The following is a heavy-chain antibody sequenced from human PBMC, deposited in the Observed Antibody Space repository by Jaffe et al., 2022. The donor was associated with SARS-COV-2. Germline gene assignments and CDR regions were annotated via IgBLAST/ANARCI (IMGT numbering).Heavy chain of an antibody. J-gene: IGHJ4*02. CDR3: VRGTQL. Sequence: EVQLAESGGGLVQPGGSLRLSCAASGFTFSSNWMYWVRQAPGKGLVWVSGINSDGSSTNYADSVKGRFTISRDNAKNTLDLQMDSLRAEDTAVYYCVRGTQLWGQGTLVSVSS. CDR2: INSDGSST. V-gene: IGHV3-74*01. D-gene: IGHD2-2*01. CDR1: GFTFSSNW.